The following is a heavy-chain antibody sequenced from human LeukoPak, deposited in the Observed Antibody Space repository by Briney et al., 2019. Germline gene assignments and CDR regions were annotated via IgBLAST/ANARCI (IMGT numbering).Heavy chain of an antibody. CDR3: ARVEKLGDGYNPGAFFDY. D-gene: IGHD5-24*01. Sequence: GASVKVSCKASGYTFTSYGISWVRQAPGQGLEWMGWISAYNGNTNYAQKLQGRVTMTTDTSTSTAYMELSSLRSEDTAVYYCARVEKLGDGYNPGAFFDYWGQGTLVTVSS. CDR1: GYTFTSYG. V-gene: IGHV1-18*01. J-gene: IGHJ4*02. CDR2: ISAYNGNT.